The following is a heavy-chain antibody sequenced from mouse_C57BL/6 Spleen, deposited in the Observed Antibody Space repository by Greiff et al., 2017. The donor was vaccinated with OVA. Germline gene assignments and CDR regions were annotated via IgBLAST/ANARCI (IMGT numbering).Heavy chain of an antibody. CDR3: ARQGDYDGYYFDY. J-gene: IGHJ2*01. CDR2: ISSGGSYT. CDR1: GFTFSSYG. Sequence: DVHLVESGGDLVKPGGSLKLSCAASGFTFSSYGMSWVRQTPDKRLEWVATISSGGSYTYYPDSVKGRFTISRDNAKNTLYLQMSSLKSEDTAMYYCARQGDYDGYYFDYWGQGTTLTVSS. V-gene: IGHV5-6*01. D-gene: IGHD2-4*01.